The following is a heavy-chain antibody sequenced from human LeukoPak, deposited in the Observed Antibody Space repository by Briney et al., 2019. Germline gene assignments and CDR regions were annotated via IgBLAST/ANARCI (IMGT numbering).Heavy chain of an antibody. Sequence: SETLSLTCAVSGGSISSNSYYRGWIRQPPGKGLEWIGSIYYSGSTYYNPSLKSRVTISVDTSKNQFSLKLSSVTAADTAVYYCARTRYYYNSRSYGAPYYFDYWGQGTLVTVSS. CDR1: GGSISSNSYY. J-gene: IGHJ4*02. CDR3: ARTRYYYNSRSYGAPYYFDY. D-gene: IGHD3-10*01. V-gene: IGHV4-39*01. CDR2: IYYSGST.